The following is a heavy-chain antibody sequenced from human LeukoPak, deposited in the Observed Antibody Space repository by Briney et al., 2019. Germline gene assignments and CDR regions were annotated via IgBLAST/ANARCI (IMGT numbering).Heavy chain of an antibody. CDR2: ISYDGSNK. J-gene: IGHJ4*02. D-gene: IGHD5-12*01. V-gene: IGHV3-30*18. CDR3: AKGSNRGVATIDY. Sequence: PGGSLRLSCAASGFTFSSYEMNWVRQAPGKGLDWVAVISYDGSNKYYADSVKGRFTISRDNSKNTLFLQMNSLRAEDTAVYYCAKGSNRGVATIDYWGQGTLVTVSS. CDR1: GFTFSSYE.